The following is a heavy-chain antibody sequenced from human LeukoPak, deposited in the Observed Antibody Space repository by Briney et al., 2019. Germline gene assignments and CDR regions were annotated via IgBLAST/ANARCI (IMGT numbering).Heavy chain of an antibody. CDR1: GGSFSGYY. V-gene: IGHV4-34*01. CDR3: ASGSYGYGFDY. Sequence: SETLSLTCAVYGGSFSGYYWSWIRQPPGKGLEWIGEINHSGSTNYNPSLESRVTISVDTSKNQFSLKLSSVTAADTAVYYCASGSYGYGFDYWGQGTLVTVSS. CDR2: INHSGST. D-gene: IGHD5-18*01. J-gene: IGHJ4*02.